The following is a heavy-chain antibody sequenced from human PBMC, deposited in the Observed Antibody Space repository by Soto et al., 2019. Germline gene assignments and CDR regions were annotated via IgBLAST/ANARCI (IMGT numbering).Heavy chain of an antibody. CDR1: GYTFTGYY. V-gene: IGHV1-2*02. D-gene: IGHD5-12*01. J-gene: IGHJ4*02. CDR2: INPNSGGT. CDR3: ARGTLRRDGYNPY. Sequence: ASVKVSFKASGYTFTGYYMHWVRQAPGQGLEWMGWINPNSGGTNYAQKFQGRVTMTRDTSISTAYMELSRLRSDDTAVYYCARGTLRRDGYNPYWGQGTLVTVSS.